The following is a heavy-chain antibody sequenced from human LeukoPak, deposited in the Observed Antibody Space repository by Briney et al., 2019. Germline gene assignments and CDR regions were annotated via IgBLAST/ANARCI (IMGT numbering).Heavy chain of an antibody. V-gene: IGHV3-30*18. J-gene: IGHJ4*02. Sequence: GGSLRLSCAASGFTFSSYGMHWVRQAPGKGLEWVAVISYDGSNKYYADSVKGRFTISRDNSKTTLYLQMNSLRAEDTAVYYCAKAKDSSGYYPYYWGQGTLVTVSS. CDR2: ISYDGSNK. CDR1: GFTFSSYG. CDR3: AKAKDSSGYYPYY. D-gene: IGHD3-22*01.